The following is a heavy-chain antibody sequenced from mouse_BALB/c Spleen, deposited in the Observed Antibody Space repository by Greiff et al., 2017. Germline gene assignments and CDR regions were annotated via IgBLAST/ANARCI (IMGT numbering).Heavy chain of an antibody. D-gene: IGHD1-1*01. CDR1: GYSITSGYY. Sequence: EVQLQESGPGLVKPSQSLSLTCSVTGYSITSGYYWNWIRQFPGNKLEWMGYISYDGSNNYNPSLKNLISITRDTSKNQFFLKLNSVTTEDTATYYCARDYDYYGRAVDYWGQGTTLTVSS. CDR2: ISYDGSN. V-gene: IGHV3-6*02. J-gene: IGHJ2*01. CDR3: ARDYDYYGRAVDY.